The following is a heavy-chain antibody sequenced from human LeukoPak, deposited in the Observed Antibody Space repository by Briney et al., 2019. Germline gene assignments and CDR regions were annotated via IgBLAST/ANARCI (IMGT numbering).Heavy chain of an antibody. CDR3: AKGGGSGSYYIGAFDI. CDR2: ISGSGGST. D-gene: IGHD3-10*01. CDR1: GFTFSSYG. Sequence: PGGSLRLSCAASGFTFSSYGMSWVRQAPGKGLEWVSAISGSGGSTYYADSVKGRFTISRDNSKNTLYLQMNSLRAEDTAVYYCAKGGGSGSYYIGAFDIWGQGTMVTVSS. J-gene: IGHJ3*02. V-gene: IGHV3-23*01.